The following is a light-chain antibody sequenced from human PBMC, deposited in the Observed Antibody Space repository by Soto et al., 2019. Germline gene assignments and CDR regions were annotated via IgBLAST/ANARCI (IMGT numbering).Light chain of an antibody. Sequence: DIQMTQSPSSLCASVGNRVTISCRASQSISTYVNGYQKKPGKAPNLLIDEASSLQRLVPSMFSGRGGVTYFTLSSSSVQPAAFATYLCPQSSIYPITFGQGTRLEIK. CDR3: PQSSIYPIT. CDR1: QSISTY. J-gene: IGKJ5*01. CDR2: EAS. V-gene: IGKV1-39*01.